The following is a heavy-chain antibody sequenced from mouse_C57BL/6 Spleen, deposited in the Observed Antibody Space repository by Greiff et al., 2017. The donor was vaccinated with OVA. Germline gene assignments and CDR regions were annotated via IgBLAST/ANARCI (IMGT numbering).Heavy chain of an antibody. CDR1: GYTFTEYT. CDR3: ARHEESYYGSRPYYFDY. Sequence: QVQLQQSGAELVKPGASVKLSCKASGYTFTEYTIHWVKQRSGQGLEWIGWFYPGSGSIKYNEKFKDKATLTADKSSSTVYMELSRLTSEDTAVYFCARHEESYYGSRPYYFDYWGQGTTLTVSS. J-gene: IGHJ2*01. V-gene: IGHV1-62-2*01. CDR2: FYPGSGSI. D-gene: IGHD1-1*01.